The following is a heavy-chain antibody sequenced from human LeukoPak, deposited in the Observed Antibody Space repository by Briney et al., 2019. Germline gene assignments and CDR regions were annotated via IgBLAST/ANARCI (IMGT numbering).Heavy chain of an antibody. CDR3: ARVTVAGPGTFDI. CDR1: GVTFSSYP. V-gene: IGHV1-69*10. Sequence: SVKVSCKTSGVTFSSYPISWVRRAPGQGLVWMGGIIPVFGIVNYAQKFQGRVTITADKSTSTAYMGLSSLRSEDTAVYYCARVTVAGPGTFDIWGQGTMVTVSS. D-gene: IGHD6-19*01. J-gene: IGHJ3*02. CDR2: IIPVFGIV.